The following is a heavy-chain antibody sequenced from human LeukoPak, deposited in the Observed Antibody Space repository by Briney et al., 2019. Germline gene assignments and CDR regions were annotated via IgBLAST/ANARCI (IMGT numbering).Heavy chain of an antibody. Sequence: GGSLRLSCAASGFTFSSYAMSWVRQAPGKGLEWVSAISGSGGSTYYADSVKGRFTISRDNSKNTLYLQMNSLRAEDTAVYYCAKRPYDFWSGYYSFDYWGQGTLVTVSS. CDR3: AKRPYDFWSGYYSFDY. CDR2: ISGSGGST. J-gene: IGHJ4*02. V-gene: IGHV3-23*01. CDR1: GFTFSSYA. D-gene: IGHD3-3*01.